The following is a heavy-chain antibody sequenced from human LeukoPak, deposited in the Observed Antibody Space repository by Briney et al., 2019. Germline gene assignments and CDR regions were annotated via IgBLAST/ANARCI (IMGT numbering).Heavy chain of an antibody. CDR3: ARRSHCTNGVCGGFDP. Sequence: GESLKISCKGSGYSFTSYWIGCVRQMPGKGLEWMGIIYPGDSDTRYSPSFQGQVTISADKSISTAYLQWSSLKASDTAMYYCARRSHCTNGVCGGFDPWGQGTLVTVSS. CDR1: GYSFTSYW. V-gene: IGHV5-51*01. CDR2: IYPGDSDT. D-gene: IGHD2-8*01. J-gene: IGHJ5*02.